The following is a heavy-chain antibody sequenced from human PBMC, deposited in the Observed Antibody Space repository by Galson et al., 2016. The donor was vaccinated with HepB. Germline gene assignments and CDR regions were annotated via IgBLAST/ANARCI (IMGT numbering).Heavy chain of an antibody. V-gene: IGHV4-4*02. J-gene: IGHJ4*02. CDR3: TRGTLGTTASMAFDY. D-gene: IGHD1-26*01. Sequence: SETLSLTCAVSGGSISNNYWWSWVRQSPGKGLEWIGEIYQTGTANYNPSFTSRATISVDKSKNQISLRLNSVTAADTAVYYCTRGTLGTTASMAFDYWGQGTLVSVSS. CDR2: IYQTGTA. CDR1: GGSISNNYW.